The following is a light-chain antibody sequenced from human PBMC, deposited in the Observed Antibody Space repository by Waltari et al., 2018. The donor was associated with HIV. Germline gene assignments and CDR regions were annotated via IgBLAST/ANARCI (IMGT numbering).Light chain of an antibody. CDR3: ATWDDSLNVRV. Sequence: QSMLTPPPSASGTPGQRVTLSCSGRSSNIGRNTVKRYQPLPGTTPKLPIHRSNLRPSGVPNRFSGSKSGTSASLAISGLQSEDESDYYCATWDDSLNVRVFGEGTKLPV. CDR1: SSNIGRNT. J-gene: IGLJ3*02. V-gene: IGLV1-44*01. CDR2: RSN.